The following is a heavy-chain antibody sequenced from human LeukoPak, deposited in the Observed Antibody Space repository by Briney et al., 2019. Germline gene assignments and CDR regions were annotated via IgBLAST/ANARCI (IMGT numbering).Heavy chain of an antibody. CDR2: IYYSGST. CDR1: GGSISSSSYY. J-gene: IGHJ5*02. CDR3: ARRAGLLAFFDP. Sequence: SETLSLTCTVSGGSISSSSYYWGWIRQPPGKGLEWIGSIYYSGSTYYNPSLKSRVTISVDTSKNQFSLKLSSVTAADTAVYYCARRAGLLAFFDPWGQGTLVTVSA. V-gene: IGHV4-39*01. D-gene: IGHD2-15*01.